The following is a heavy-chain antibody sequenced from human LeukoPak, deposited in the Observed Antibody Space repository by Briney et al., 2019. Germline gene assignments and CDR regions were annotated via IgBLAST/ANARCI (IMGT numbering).Heavy chain of an antibody. Sequence: PGGSLRLSCAASGFTFSSYGMHWVRQAPGKGLEWAAFIRYDGSNKYYADSVKGRFTISRDNSKNTLYLQMNSLRAEDTAVYYCAKDDRALGYYYYYYMDVWGKGTTVTVSS. CDR2: IRYDGSNK. J-gene: IGHJ6*03. D-gene: IGHD7-27*01. CDR1: GFTFSSYG. V-gene: IGHV3-30*02. CDR3: AKDDRALGYYYYYYMDV.